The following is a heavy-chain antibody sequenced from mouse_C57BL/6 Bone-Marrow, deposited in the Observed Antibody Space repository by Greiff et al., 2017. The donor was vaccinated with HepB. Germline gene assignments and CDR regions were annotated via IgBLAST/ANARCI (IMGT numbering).Heavy chain of an antibody. CDR3: ARDAPLTDY. CDR1: GFTFSDFY. Sequence: EVKLMESGGGLVQSGRSLRLSCATSGFTFSDFYMEWVRQAPGKGLEWIAASRNKANDYTTEYSASVKGRFIVSRDTSQSILYLQMNALRAEDTAIYYCARDAPLTDYWGEGTSVTVSS. CDR2: SRNKANDYTT. V-gene: IGHV7-1*01. J-gene: IGHJ4*01.